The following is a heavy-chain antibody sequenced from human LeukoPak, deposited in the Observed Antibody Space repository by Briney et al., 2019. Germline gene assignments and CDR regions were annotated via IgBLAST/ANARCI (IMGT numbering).Heavy chain of an antibody. Sequence: SETLSLTCTVSGGSISSYYWSWIRQPPGKGLEWIGYIYYSGSTNYNPSLKSRVTISVDTSKNQFSLKLSSVTAADTAVYYCARSPPRNYYDFWSGYSTTSGLDPWGQGTLVTVSS. CDR1: GGSISSYY. CDR2: IYYSGST. CDR3: ARSPPRNYYDFWSGYSTTSGLDP. J-gene: IGHJ5*02. D-gene: IGHD3-3*01. V-gene: IGHV4-59*08.